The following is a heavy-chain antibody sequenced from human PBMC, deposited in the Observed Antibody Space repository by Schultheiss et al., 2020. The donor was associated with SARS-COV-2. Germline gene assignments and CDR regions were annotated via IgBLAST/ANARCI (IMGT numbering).Heavy chain of an antibody. Sequence: GGSLRLSCAASGFTFSSYAMSWVRQAPGKGLEWVSAISGSGGSTYYADSVKGRFTISRDNSKNTLYLQMNSLRAEDTAVYYCAKDVRIQLWLPGDYWGQGTLVTVS. CDR1: GFTFSSYA. J-gene: IGHJ4*02. CDR3: AKDVRIQLWLPGDY. V-gene: IGHV3-23*01. D-gene: IGHD5-18*01. CDR2: ISGSGGST.